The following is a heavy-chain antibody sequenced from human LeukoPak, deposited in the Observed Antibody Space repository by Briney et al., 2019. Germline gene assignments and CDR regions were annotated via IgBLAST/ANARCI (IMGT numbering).Heavy chain of an antibody. V-gene: IGHV4-34*01. CDR3: ARVYDYYGSGSYYLDY. D-gene: IGHD3-10*01. J-gene: IGHJ4*02. Sequence: SETLSLTCAVYGGSFSGYYWSWIRQPPGKGLEWIGEINHSGSTNYNPSLKSRVTISVDTSKNQFSLKLSSVTAADTAVYYCARVYDYYGSGSYYLDYWGQGPWSPSPQ. CDR2: INHSGST. CDR1: GGSFSGYY.